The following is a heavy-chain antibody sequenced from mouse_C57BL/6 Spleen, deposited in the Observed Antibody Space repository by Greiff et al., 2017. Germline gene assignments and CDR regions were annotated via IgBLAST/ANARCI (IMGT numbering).Heavy chain of an antibody. CDR1: GFTFSDYG. J-gene: IGHJ4*01. CDR2: LSSGSSTI. Sequence: EVQRVESGGGLVKPGGSLKLSCAASGFTFSDYGMHWVRQAPEKGLEWVAYLSSGSSTIYYADTVKGRFTISRDNAKNTLFLQMTSLRSEDTAMYYCARTLYSDYAMDYWGQGTSVTVSS. D-gene: IGHD2-1*01. CDR3: ARTLYSDYAMDY. V-gene: IGHV5-17*01.